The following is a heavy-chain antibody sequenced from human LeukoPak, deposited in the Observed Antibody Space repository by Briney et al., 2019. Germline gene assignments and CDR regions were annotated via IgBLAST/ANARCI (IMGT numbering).Heavy chain of an antibody. CDR2: VYNGGST. D-gene: IGHD1-26*01. CDR3: ARERSGSYYRWYFDL. J-gene: IGHJ2*01. V-gene: IGHV4-59*01. Sequence: SETLSLTCTVSGGSISNYFWNWIRQSPGKRLEWIGFVYNGGSTNYNPSLKSRVTMSVDTSKNQFSLKMSYVTAADTAMYYCARERSGSYYRWYFDLWGRGTLVTVSS. CDR1: GGSISNYF.